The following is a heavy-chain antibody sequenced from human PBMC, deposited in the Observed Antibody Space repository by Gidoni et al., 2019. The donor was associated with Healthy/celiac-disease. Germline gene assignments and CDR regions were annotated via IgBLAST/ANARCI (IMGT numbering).Heavy chain of an antibody. CDR1: GCTFDDYA. Sequence: EVQLVESGGGLVQPGRSLRLSCAASGCTFDDYAMHWVRQAPGKGLEWVSGIGWNSGSIGYADSVKGRFTISRDNAKNSLYLQMNSLRAEDTALYYCAKDTGRIAAAGGHFDLWGRGTLVTVSS. D-gene: IGHD6-13*01. CDR2: IGWNSGSI. V-gene: IGHV3-9*01. J-gene: IGHJ2*01. CDR3: AKDTGRIAAAGGHFDL.